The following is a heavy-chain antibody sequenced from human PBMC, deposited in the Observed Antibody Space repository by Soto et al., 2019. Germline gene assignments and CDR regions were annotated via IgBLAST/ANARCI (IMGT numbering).Heavy chain of an antibody. CDR1: GYTFSKYW. D-gene: IGHD5-12*01. Sequence: GESLKISCQGSGYTFSKYWIIWVRQMPGKGLEWMGRIDPSDSYTDYIPSFQGHVTMSADKSISTAYLQWSSLKASDTAMYDCARLTNSGSDYWGQGTLVTVSS. V-gene: IGHV5-10-1*01. CDR3: ARLTNSGSDY. J-gene: IGHJ4*02. CDR2: IDPSDSYT.